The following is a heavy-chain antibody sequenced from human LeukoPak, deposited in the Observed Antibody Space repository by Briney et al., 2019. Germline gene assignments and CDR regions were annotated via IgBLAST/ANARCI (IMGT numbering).Heavy chain of an antibody. D-gene: IGHD6-19*01. V-gene: IGHV4-59*01. CDR2: IYYSGST. Sequence: SETLSLTCTVSGGSISSYYWSWIRLPPGKGLEWIGYIYYSGSTNYNPSLKSRVTISVDTSKNQFSLKLSSVTAADTAVYYCARRGSGSWWVFDYWGQGTLVTVSS. J-gene: IGHJ4*02. CDR1: GGSISSYY. CDR3: ARRGSGSWWVFDY.